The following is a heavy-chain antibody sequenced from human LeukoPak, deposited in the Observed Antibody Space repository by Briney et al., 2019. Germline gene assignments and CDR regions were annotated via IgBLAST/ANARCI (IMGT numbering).Heavy chain of an antibody. Sequence: GASVKVSCKASGYTFTGYYMHWVRQAPGQGLEWMGWINPNSGGTNYAQKFQGRVTMTRDTSISTAYMELSRLRSDDTAVCYCARAQQLVPGLNYYYYGMDVWGQGTTVTVSS. CDR3: ARAQQLVPGLNYYYYGMDV. D-gene: IGHD6-13*01. CDR2: INPNSGGT. V-gene: IGHV1-2*02. J-gene: IGHJ6*02. CDR1: GYTFTGYY.